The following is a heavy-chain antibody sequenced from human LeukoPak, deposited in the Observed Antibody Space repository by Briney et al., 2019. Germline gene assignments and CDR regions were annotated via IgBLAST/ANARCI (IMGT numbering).Heavy chain of an antibody. CDR3: ARDGGYCSGGSCYSGNFDY. Sequence: ASVKVSCKASGYTFTSYGISWVRQALGQGLEWMGWISAYNGNTNYAQKLQGRVTMTTDTSTSTAYMELRSLRSDDTAVYYCARDGGYCSGGSCYSGNFDYWGQGTLVTVSS. CDR1: GYTFTSYG. CDR2: ISAYNGNT. D-gene: IGHD2-15*01. J-gene: IGHJ4*02. V-gene: IGHV1-18*01.